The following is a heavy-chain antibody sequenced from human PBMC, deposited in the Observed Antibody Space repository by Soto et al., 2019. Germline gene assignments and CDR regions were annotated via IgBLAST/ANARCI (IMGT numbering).Heavy chain of an antibody. CDR3: AVAELPFEY. V-gene: IGHV1-2*02. D-gene: IGHD1-26*01. Sequence: QVPLVQSGAEVKKPGASVKVSCKTSGYTFTGYYIHWVRQAPGQGLEWMALINPNSGDTNYGHKFQGRVTLTRDTSINTVYLAVTSLRFDETAVYYCAVAELPFEYWRQGTLVNDYS. J-gene: IGHJ4*02. CDR1: GYTFTGYY. CDR2: INPNSGDT.